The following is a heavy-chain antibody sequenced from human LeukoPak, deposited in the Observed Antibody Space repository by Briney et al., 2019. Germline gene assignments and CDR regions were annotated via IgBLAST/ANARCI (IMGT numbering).Heavy chain of an antibody. CDR2: ISYDGSKK. D-gene: IGHD1-1*01. V-gene: IGHV3-30-3*01. CDR3: ARASGTDRNSDFYYMDV. Sequence: GRSLRLSCAGSGFTFDRYAMHWVRQAPGKGLEWLSIISYDGSKKYDADSVKGRFSISRNNSKNTLYLQLNSLRRDDTAVYSCARASGTDRNSDFYYMDVWGKGTTVTVSS. J-gene: IGHJ6*03. CDR1: GFTFDRYA.